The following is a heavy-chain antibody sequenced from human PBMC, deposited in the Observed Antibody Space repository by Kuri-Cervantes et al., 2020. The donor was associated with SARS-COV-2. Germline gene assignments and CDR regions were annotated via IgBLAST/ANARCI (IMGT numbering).Heavy chain of an antibody. CDR1: GFTFDDYA. D-gene: IGHD6-13*01. J-gene: IGHJ6*02. CDR2: ISSSSSYI. CDR3: ARGGVGSSWASPLDYYYYYGMDV. V-gene: IGHV3-21*01. Sequence: GESLKISCAASGFTFDDYAMHWVRQAPGKGLEWVSSISSSSSYIYYADSVKGRFTISRDNAKNSLYLQMNSLRAEDTAVYYCARGGVGSSWASPLDYYYYYGMDVWGQGTTVTVSS.